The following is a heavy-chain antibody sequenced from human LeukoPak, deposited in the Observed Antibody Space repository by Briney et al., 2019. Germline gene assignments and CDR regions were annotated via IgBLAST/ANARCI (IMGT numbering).Heavy chain of an antibody. D-gene: IGHD3-3*01. CDR1: GGSISSYY. CDR3: ARASGLLRFLEWLPAYFDY. CDR2: ISYSGST. Sequence: SETLSLTCTVSGGSISSYYWSWIRQPPGKGLAWIGYISYSGSTNYNPSLKSRVTISVDTSKEQFSLKLSSVTAADTAVYYCARASGLLRFLEWLPAYFDYWGQGTLVTVSS. V-gene: IGHV4-59*01. J-gene: IGHJ4*02.